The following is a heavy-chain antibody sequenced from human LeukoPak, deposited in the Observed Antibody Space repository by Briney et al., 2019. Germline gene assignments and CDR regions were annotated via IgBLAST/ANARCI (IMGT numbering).Heavy chain of an antibody. V-gene: IGHV1-69*13. J-gene: IGHJ4*02. Sequence: GASVKVSCKASGSSLRSYAFSWVRQAPGQGLEWMGGIIPLLNASGYAQKFQDRVTIIADESTGTAYMELSSLRSDDTAVFYCARGGGYTYAPFDYWGQGTLVTVSS. CDR1: GSSLRSYA. D-gene: IGHD5-18*01. CDR3: ARGGGYTYAPFDY. CDR2: IIPLLNAS.